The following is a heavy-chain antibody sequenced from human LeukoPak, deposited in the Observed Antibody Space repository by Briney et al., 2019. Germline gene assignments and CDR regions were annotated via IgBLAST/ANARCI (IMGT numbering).Heavy chain of an antibody. CDR3: ARGAEFYYYMDV. Sequence: ASVKVSCKTSGYTFTDYYIHWVRQAPGQGLEWMGWINPNSGGTTYAQKFQGRITMTRDTSISTTYMELSRLRSDDTAVYYCARGAEFYYYMDVWGKGTTVTISS. V-gene: IGHV1-2*02. J-gene: IGHJ6*03. CDR2: INPNSGGT. CDR1: GYTFTDYY. D-gene: IGHD2/OR15-2a*01.